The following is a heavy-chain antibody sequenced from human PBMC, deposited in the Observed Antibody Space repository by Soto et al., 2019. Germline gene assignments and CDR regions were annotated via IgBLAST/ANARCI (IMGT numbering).Heavy chain of an antibody. J-gene: IGHJ4*02. V-gene: IGHV3-30*18. CDR2: ISSDGSDK. CDR3: VKGSEVARQELDY. D-gene: IGHD2-15*01. CDR1: GFSFSNCG. Sequence: QVQLVESGGGVVLPGRSLRLSCAAFGFSFSNCGMHWVRQAPGKGLEWVAAISSDGSDKYYSESVKGRFTISRDNSQNTLFLQMNSLRVEDTAVYYCVKGSEVARQELDYWGQGTLVTVSS.